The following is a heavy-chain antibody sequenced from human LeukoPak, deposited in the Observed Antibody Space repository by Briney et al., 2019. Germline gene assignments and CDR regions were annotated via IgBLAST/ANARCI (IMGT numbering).Heavy chain of an antibody. CDR3: ARGTVIAAADLLDY. J-gene: IGHJ4*02. V-gene: IGHV7-4-1*02. CDR1: GYTFTSYA. Sequence: ASVKVSCKASGYTFTSYAMNWVRQAPGQGLEWMGWINTNTGNPTYAQGFTGRFVFSLDTSVSTAYLQISSLKAEDTAVYYCARGTVIAAADLLDYWGQGTLVTVSS. CDR2: INTNTGNP. D-gene: IGHD6-13*01.